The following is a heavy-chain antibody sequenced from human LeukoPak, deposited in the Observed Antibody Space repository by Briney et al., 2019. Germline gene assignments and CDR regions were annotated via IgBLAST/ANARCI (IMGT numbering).Heavy chain of an antibody. CDR2: ISSSSTYI. Sequence: GGSLRLSCAASGFTFSSSTMNWVRQSPGKGLQWVSSISSSSTYIYYADSVKGRFIISRDNAKNSLYLQMNSLRAEDTAVFYCARTFDFWGQGVLVTVSS. CDR1: GFTFSSST. CDR3: ARTFDF. V-gene: IGHV3-21*01. J-gene: IGHJ4*02.